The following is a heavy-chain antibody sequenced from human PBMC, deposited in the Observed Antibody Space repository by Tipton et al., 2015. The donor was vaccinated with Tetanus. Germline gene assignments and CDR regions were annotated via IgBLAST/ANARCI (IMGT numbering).Heavy chain of an antibody. CDR3: ARDQGGGRVVRLNWFGP. D-gene: IGHD6-6*01. J-gene: IGHJ5*02. CDR2: VYYSGST. CDR1: GGSISSGGFF. Sequence: TLSLTCTVSGGSISSGGFFWNWIRQFPGKGLEWIGYVYYSGSTFYNPSLKSRVTISDDTSKNQFSLTLTSVTVEVTAVYYCARDQGGGRVVRLNWFGPWGQGALVTVSS. V-gene: IGHV4-31*03.